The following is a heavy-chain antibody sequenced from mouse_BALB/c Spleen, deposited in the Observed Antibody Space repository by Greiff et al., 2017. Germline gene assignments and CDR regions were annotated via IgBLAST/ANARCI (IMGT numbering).Heavy chain of an antibody. J-gene: IGHJ2*01. D-gene: IGHD1-1*01. CDR1: GYTFTSYW. V-gene: IGHV1-87*01. CDR3: ARKDYSLDY. CDR2: IYPGDGDT. Sequence: QVQLQQSGAELARPGASVKLSCKASGYTFTSYWMQGLEWIGAIYPGDGDTRYTQKFKGKATLTADKSSSTAYMQLSSLASEDSAVYYCARKDYSLDYWGQGTTLTVSS.